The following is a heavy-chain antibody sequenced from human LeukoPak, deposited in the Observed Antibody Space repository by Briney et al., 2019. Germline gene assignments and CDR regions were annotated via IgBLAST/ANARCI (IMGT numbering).Heavy chain of an antibody. D-gene: IGHD5-24*01. CDR3: ARALDGYNSFDY. CDR2: IYTSGST. Sequence: PSETLSLTCTVSGGSISSGSYYWSWLRQPAGKGLEWIGRIYTSGSTHYNPSLKSRVTISVDTSKNQFSLKLSSVTAADTAVYYCARALDGYNSFDYWGQGTLVTVSS. J-gene: IGHJ4*02. CDR1: GGSISSGSYY. V-gene: IGHV4-61*02.